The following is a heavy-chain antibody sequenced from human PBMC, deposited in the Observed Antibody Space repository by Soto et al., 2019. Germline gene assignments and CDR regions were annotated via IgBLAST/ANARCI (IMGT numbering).Heavy chain of an antibody. V-gene: IGHV4-30-4*01. D-gene: IGHD6-13*01. CDR3: ARGLSDSSSWYFTGDLTWFDP. CDR1: GGAISSGDYY. Sequence: QVQLQESGPGLVKPSQTLSLTCTVSGGAISSGDYYWSWIRQPPGKGLEWIGYIYYSGSTYYNPSLKSRVTISVDTSKTQFSLKLSSVNAADTAVYYCARGLSDSSSWYFTGDLTWFDPWGQGTLVTVSS. J-gene: IGHJ5*02. CDR2: IYYSGST.